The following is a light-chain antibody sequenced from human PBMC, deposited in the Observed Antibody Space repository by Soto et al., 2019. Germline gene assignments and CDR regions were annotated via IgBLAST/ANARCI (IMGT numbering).Light chain of an antibody. Sequence: QPASVSGSPGQSLTISCTGTSSDAGDYDYVSWYQQHPGKAPKLMIYEVSNRPSGVSNRFSGSKSGNTASLTISGLQAEDEADYYCSSYTISTTYVFGTGTQLTVL. CDR1: SSDAGDYDY. CDR2: EVS. V-gene: IGLV2-14*01. CDR3: SSYTISTTYV. J-gene: IGLJ1*01.